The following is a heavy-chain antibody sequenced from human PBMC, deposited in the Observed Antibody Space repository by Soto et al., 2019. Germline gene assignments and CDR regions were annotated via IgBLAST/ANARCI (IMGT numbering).Heavy chain of an antibody. Sequence: GASVKVSCKASGYTFTGYYMHWVRQAPGQGLVWMGWINPNSGGTNYAQKFQGRVTMTRDTSISTAYMELSRLRSDDTAVYYCARTVDTAMVSENWGQGTLVTVSS. CDR2: INPNSGGT. CDR1: GYTFTGYY. D-gene: IGHD5-18*01. CDR3: ARTVDTAMVSEN. V-gene: IGHV1-2*02. J-gene: IGHJ4*02.